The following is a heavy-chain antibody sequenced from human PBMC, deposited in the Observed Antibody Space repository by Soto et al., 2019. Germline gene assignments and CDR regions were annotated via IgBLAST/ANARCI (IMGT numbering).Heavy chain of an antibody. CDR3: ARDRGYGGNEFDY. CDR2: INPNSGGT. V-gene: IGHV1-2*02. J-gene: IGHJ4*02. CDR1: GYTFTGYY. Sequence: ASVKVSCKASGYTFTGYYMHWVRQAPGQGLEWMGWINPNSGGTNYAQKFQGRVTMTRDTSISTAYMELSRLRSDDTAGYYCARDRGYGGNEFDYWGQGTLVTVSS. D-gene: IGHD4-17*01.